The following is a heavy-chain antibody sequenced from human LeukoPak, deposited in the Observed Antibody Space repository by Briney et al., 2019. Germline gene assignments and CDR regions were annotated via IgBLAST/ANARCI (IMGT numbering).Heavy chain of an antibody. V-gene: IGHV1-2*02. CDR3: APEAGYNYDY. CDR2: INPNSGGT. Sequence: GASVKVSCKASGYTFTDYYMHWVRQAPGQGLEWMGWINPNSGGTNYAQKLQGRVTMTRDTSISTAYMELSRLRSDDTAMYYCAPEAGYNYDYWGQGTLVTVSS. J-gene: IGHJ4*02. CDR1: GYTFTDYY. D-gene: IGHD5-24*01.